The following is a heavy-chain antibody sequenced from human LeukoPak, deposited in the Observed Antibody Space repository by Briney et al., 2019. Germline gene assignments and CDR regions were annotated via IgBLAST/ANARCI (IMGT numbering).Heavy chain of an antibody. D-gene: IGHD1-26*01. J-gene: IGHJ4*02. V-gene: IGHV4-34*01. Sequence: SETLSLSCAVYGGSFRGYYWSWIRHPPRKGLEWHGEINHSGSTNYTPSLKSRVTISVDTSKNQFSLKLSSVTAADTAVYLCVLNTGASRGDYFHYWGQGTLVTVSS. CDR2: INHSGST. CDR1: GGSFRGYY. CDR3: VLNTGASRGDYFHY.